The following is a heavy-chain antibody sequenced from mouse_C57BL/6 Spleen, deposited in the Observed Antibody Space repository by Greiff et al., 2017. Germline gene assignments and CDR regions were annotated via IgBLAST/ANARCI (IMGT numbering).Heavy chain of an antibody. CDR3: AREYDDGFFDY. CDR1: GYAFTNYL. Sequence: QVQLQQSGAELVRPGTSVKVSCKASGYAFTNYLIEWVKQRPGQGLEWIGVINPGSGGTNYNEKFKGKATLTADKSSSTAYMQLSSLTSEDSAVYFCAREYDDGFFDYWGQGTTLTVSS. J-gene: IGHJ2*01. D-gene: IGHD2-3*01. V-gene: IGHV1-54*01. CDR2: INPGSGGT.